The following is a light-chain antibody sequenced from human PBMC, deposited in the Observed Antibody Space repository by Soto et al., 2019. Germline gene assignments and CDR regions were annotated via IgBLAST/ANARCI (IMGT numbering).Light chain of an antibody. Sequence: QSVLTQPASVSASPGQSITISCTGTSSDVGGYNYVSWYQQHPGKAPKVMIYDVSNRPSGVSNRFSGSKSGNTAFLIILGLQAEDEADYYCSSYTSSSTYVFGTGTKVTVL. J-gene: IGLJ1*01. V-gene: IGLV2-14*01. CDR1: SSDVGGYNY. CDR3: SSYTSSSTYV. CDR2: DVS.